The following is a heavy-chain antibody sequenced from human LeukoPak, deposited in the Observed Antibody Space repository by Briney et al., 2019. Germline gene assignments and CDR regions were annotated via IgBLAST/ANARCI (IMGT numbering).Heavy chain of an antibody. Sequence: ASVKVSCKASGYTFTSYGISWVRQAPGQGLEWMVWISAYNGNTNYAQRLQGRVTMTTDTSTSTAYMELRSLRSDDTAVYYCARRRGEVRADNWFDPWGQGTLVTVSS. J-gene: IGHJ5*02. CDR3: ARRRGEVRADNWFDP. CDR2: ISAYNGNT. CDR1: GYTFTSYG. D-gene: IGHD3-16*01. V-gene: IGHV1-18*01.